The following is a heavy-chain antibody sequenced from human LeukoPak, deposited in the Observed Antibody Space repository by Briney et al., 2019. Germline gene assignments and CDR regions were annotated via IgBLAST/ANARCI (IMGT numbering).Heavy chain of an antibody. Sequence: GGSLRLSCAASGFTFGTYGMAWVRQAPGKGLEWVANIKEDASERYYVDSVKGRFTISRDNAKNSLYLQMNSLRAEDTAVYYCARVVLYYSYLDVWGKGTTVTVSS. D-gene: IGHD6-13*01. CDR3: ARVVLYYSYLDV. V-gene: IGHV3-7*01. CDR1: GFTFGTYG. CDR2: IKEDASER. J-gene: IGHJ6*03.